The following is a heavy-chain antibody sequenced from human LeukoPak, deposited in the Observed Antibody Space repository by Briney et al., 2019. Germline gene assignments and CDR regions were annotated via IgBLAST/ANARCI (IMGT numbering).Heavy chain of an antibody. CDR3: AKDPNYYGSGGDY. CDR1: GFTFSSYA. J-gene: IGHJ4*02. V-gene: IGHV3-23*01. D-gene: IGHD3-10*01. Sequence: GGSLRLSCAASGFTFSSYAMSWVRQAPGKGLEWVSAISGSGGSTYYADSVKGRFTISRDNSKNTLYLQMNSLRAEDAAVYYCAKDPNYYGSGGDYWGQGTLVTVSS. CDR2: ISGSGGST.